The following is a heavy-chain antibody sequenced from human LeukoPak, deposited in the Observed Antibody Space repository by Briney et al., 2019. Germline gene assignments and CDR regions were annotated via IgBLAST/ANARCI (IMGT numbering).Heavy chain of an antibody. CDR2: IYHGGST. J-gene: IGHJ4*02. V-gene: IGHV4-38-2*01. Sequence: SETLSLTCAVSGYSISSGYYWGWIRQPPGKGLEWIGSIYHGGSTYYNPSLKSRVTISVDTSKNQFSLKLSSVTAADTAVYYCARRPAMAGQFDYWGQGTLVTVSS. D-gene: IGHD5-18*01. CDR3: ARRPAMAGQFDY. CDR1: GYSISSGYY.